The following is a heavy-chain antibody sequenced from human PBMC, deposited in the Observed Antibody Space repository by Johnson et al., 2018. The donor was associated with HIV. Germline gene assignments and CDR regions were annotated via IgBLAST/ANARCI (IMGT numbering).Heavy chain of an antibody. CDR1: GFTFSSYA. CDR2: ISYDGSNK. Sequence: QVQLVESGGGLVKPGGSLRLSCAASGFTFSSYAMHWVRQAPGKGLEWVAVISYDGSNKYYAESVKGRFTISRDNSKNTLYLQMNSLRPEDTAVYYCAKEDSWRRAFDLWGQGTMVTVSS. CDR3: AKEDSWRRAFDL. V-gene: IGHV3-30-3*01. J-gene: IGHJ3*01. D-gene: IGHD3-3*01.